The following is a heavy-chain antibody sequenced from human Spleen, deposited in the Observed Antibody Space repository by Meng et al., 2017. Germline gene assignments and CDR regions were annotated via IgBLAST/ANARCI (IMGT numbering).Heavy chain of an antibody. CDR1: GYSISSGYY. Sequence: SETLSLTCTVSGYSISSGYYWGWIRQPPGKGLEWIGSIYHGGSTYYNPSLKSRVTISVDTSKNQFSLKLSSVTAADTAVYYCARDQKLYCSGGSCYYNWFDPWGQGTLVTVSS. V-gene: IGHV4-38-2*02. CDR2: IYHGGST. J-gene: IGHJ5*02. CDR3: ARDQKLYCSGGSCYYNWFDP. D-gene: IGHD2-15*01.